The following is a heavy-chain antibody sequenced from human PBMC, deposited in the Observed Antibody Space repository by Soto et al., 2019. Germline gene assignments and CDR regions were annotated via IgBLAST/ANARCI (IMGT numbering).Heavy chain of an antibody. J-gene: IGHJ4*02. D-gene: IGHD2-2*03. CDR1: RGSINDSY. Sequence: SETQSLTYTVSRGSINDSYGTWIRQPPGKSLEWIGYIHYTGATNHNPSLRGRVTMSVDTSNNQFSLKLSSVTAADTAVYYCGSTLPEMDIVLVPAAKDFDYWGQGTLVTVS. CDR3: GSTLPEMDIVLVPAAKDFDY. CDR2: IHYTGAT. V-gene: IGHV4-59*08.